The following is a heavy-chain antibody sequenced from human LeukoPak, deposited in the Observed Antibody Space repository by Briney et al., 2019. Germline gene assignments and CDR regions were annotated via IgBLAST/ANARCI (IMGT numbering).Heavy chain of an antibody. J-gene: IGHJ6*02. CDR2: MYSGGST. Sequence: PGGSLRLSCAPSGFILSSNYMSWVRQAPGKGLEWVSFMYSGGSTYCAHSVKGRFTISRENSKNTLYLKLNSLRAEDTAVYFCTRGRYYGMDVWGQGTTVTVSS. CDR3: TRGRYYGMDV. CDR1: GFILSSNY. V-gene: IGHV3-66*01.